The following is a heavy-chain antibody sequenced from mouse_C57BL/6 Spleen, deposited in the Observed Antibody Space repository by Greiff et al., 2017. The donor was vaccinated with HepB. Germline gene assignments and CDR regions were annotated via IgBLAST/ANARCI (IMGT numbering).Heavy chain of an antibody. CDR2: IHPNSGST. J-gene: IGHJ4*01. CDR3: ARPDYGSSYAMDY. V-gene: IGHV1-64*01. D-gene: IGHD1-1*01. Sequence: QVQLQQPGAELVKPGASVKLSCKASGYTFTSYWMHWVKQRPGQGLEWIGMIHPNSGSTNYNEKFKSKATLTVDKSSSTAYMQLSSLTSEDSAVYYCARPDYGSSYAMDYWGQGTSVTVSS. CDR1: GYTFTSYW.